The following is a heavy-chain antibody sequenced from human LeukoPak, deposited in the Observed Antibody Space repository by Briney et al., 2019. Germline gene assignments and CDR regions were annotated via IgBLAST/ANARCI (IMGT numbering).Heavy chain of an antibody. J-gene: IGHJ6*03. V-gene: IGHV3-7*01. CDR2: IKKDGSEQ. D-gene: IGHD6-6*01. Sequence: GGSLRLSCVASGFSFSDHWMNWFRQAPGKGLEWVATIKKDGSEQYYVDSMKGRLTISRDNAKNSVYLQIHNLRAEDTAVYYCASSSKTKHYYYYYMDVWGKGTTVTVSS. CDR1: GFSFSDHW. CDR3: ASSSKTKHYYYYYMDV.